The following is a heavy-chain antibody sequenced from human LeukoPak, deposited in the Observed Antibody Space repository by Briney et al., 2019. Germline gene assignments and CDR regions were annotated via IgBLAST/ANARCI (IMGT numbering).Heavy chain of an antibody. CDR2: MYTSGST. CDR3: AREPVLVGATSAFDI. V-gene: IGHV4-61*02. D-gene: IGHD1-26*01. CDR1: GGSISSGSYY. J-gene: IGHJ3*02. Sequence: PSETLSLTCNVSGGSISSGSYYWTWIRRPAGKGLEYIGRMYTSGSTNYNPSLKSRVTISVDTSKNQFSLKLSSVTAADTAVYYCAREPVLVGATSAFDIWGQGTLVTVSS.